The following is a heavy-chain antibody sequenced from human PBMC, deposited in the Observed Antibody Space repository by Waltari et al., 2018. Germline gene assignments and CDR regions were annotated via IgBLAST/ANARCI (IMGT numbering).Heavy chain of an antibody. CDR3: AKQRAGSSYYYYYMDV. CDR2: IRYDGRNT. CDR1: GGSISSYY. V-gene: IGHV3-30*02. J-gene: IGHJ6*03. D-gene: IGHD6-19*01. Sequence: QVQLQESGPGLVKPSETLSLTCTVSGGSISSYYWSWIRQPPGKGLEWVAFIRYDGRNTYYADSVKGRFTISRDNSKNTLYLQMNSLRAEDTAVYYCAKQRAGSSYYYYYMDVWGKGTTVTVSS.